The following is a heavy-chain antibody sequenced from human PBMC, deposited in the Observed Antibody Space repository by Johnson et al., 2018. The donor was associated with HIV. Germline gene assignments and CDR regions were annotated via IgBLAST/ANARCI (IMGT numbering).Heavy chain of an antibody. CDR2: IHWNGGNT. Sequence: VQLVESGGGVVRPGGSLRLSCAASGFTFNDYGMSWVRQVPGKGLEWVSGIHWNGGNTAYADSVKGRFTVSRDNAKNSLYLQMSSLRVEDTALYYCARRGEYCSDGSCYDAFDIWGQGTMVTVSS. V-gene: IGHV3-20*04. D-gene: IGHD2-15*01. CDR3: ARRGEYCSDGSCYDAFDI. J-gene: IGHJ3*02. CDR1: GFTFNDYG.